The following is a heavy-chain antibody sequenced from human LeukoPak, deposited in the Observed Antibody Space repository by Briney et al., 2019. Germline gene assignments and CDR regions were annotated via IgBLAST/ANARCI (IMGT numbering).Heavy chain of an antibody. V-gene: IGHV1-2*06. D-gene: IGHD4-17*01. CDR3: ASTQGDHGDYFDY. CDR2: INPNSGGT. CDR1: GYTFTGYY. J-gene: IGHJ4*02. Sequence: ASVKVSCKASGYTFTGYYMHWVRQAPGQGLEWMGRINPNSGGTNYAQKFQGRVTMTRDTSISTAYMELGRLRFDDTAVYYCASTQGDHGDYFDYWGQGTLVTVSS.